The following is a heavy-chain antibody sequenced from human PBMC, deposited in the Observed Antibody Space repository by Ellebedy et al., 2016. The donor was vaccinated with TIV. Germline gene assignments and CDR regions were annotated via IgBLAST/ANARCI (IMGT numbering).Heavy chain of an antibody. D-gene: IGHD6-19*01. V-gene: IGHV3-23*01. Sequence: GRSLRLSXAASGFPFGNYAMSWVRQAPGKGLEWVSVINGGGGSTYYADSVKGRFTISRDNSMGTLDLQMNSLRAEDTAVYYCAKDSQYSTGWFLYFDSWGQGTLVTVSS. CDR3: AKDSQYSTGWFLYFDS. CDR2: INGGGGST. CDR1: GFPFGNYA. J-gene: IGHJ4*02.